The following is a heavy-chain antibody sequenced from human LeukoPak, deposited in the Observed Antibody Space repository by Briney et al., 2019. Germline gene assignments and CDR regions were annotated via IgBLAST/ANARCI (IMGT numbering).Heavy chain of an antibody. CDR2: ISSDGSDT. J-gene: IGHJ5*02. Sequence: QSGGSLRLSCVASGFSLSSYWMHWVRQDPGKGLVWVSRISSDGSDTKYVDSVKGRFTISRDNAKNTLYLQMNSLRAEDTAVYYCATDQTQTGPTTLDRWGQGTQATVSS. CDR1: GFSLSSYW. D-gene: IGHD1-14*01. V-gene: IGHV3-74*03. CDR3: ATDQTQTGPTTLDR.